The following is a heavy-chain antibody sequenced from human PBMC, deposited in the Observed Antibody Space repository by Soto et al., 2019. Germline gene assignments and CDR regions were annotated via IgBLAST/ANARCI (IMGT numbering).Heavy chain of an antibody. CDR3: ARDKITGLFDY. V-gene: IGHV4-59*12. Sequence: SETLSLTCTVSGDSMTNYYWNWLRQPPGKGLEWIGYIYYSGSTNYNPSLKSRVTISVDTSKNQFSLKLTSVTAADTAVYYCARDKITGLFDYWGQGTLVTVSS. CDR1: GDSMTNYY. D-gene: IGHD2-8*02. J-gene: IGHJ4*02. CDR2: IYYSGST.